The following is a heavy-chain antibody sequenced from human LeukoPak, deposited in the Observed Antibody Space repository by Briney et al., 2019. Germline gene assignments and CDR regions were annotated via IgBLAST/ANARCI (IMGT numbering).Heavy chain of an antibody. CDR3: ARHISVDFWRYYYGMDV. Sequence: SETLSPTCTVSGGSISSSSYYWGWIRQPPGKGLEWIGSIYYSGSTYYNPSLKSRVTISVDTSKNQFSLKLSSVTAADTAVYYCARHISVDFWRYYYGMDVWGQGTTVTVSS. D-gene: IGHD3-3*01. V-gene: IGHV4-39*01. J-gene: IGHJ6*02. CDR1: GGSISSSSYY. CDR2: IYYSGST.